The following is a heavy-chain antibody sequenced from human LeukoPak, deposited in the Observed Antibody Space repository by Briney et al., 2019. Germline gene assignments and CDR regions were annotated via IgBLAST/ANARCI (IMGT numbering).Heavy chain of an antibody. CDR2: IIPNSGGA. Sequence: ASVKVSCKASGYTFTGYYMHWVRQAPGQGPEWMGWIIPNSGGANYAQKFQGRVTMTRDTSISTAYMELSSLRSDDTAVYYCARDKSTTRHFDYWGQGTLATVSS. V-gene: IGHV1-2*02. CDR1: GYTFTGYY. CDR3: ARDKSTTRHFDY. D-gene: IGHD5/OR15-5a*01. J-gene: IGHJ4*02.